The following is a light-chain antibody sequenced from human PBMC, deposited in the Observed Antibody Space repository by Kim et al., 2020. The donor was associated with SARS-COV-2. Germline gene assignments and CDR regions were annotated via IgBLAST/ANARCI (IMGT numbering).Light chain of an antibody. CDR2: DVS. CDR1: SSDVGGYNY. J-gene: IGLJ1*01. V-gene: IGLV2-14*04. CDR3: SSYTSSSTFWV. Sequence: QSITISCTGTSSDVGGYNYVSWYQQHPGKAPKLMIYDVSKRPSGVSNRFSGSKSGNTASLTISGLQAEDEADYYCSSYTSSSTFWVFGTGTKVTVL.